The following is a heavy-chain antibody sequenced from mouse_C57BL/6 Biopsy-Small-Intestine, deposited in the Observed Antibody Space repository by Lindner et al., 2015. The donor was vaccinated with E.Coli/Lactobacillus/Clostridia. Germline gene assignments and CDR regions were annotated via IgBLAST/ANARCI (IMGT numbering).Heavy chain of an antibody. V-gene: IGHV1-31*01. J-gene: IGHJ2*01. CDR1: GYSFTVYY. CDR3: ASLTGTKGYFDF. CDR2: IYPFNGLS. Sequence: VQLQESGPELVKPGASVRISCKASGYSFTVYYMNWVKQSHGNILDWIGYIYPFNGLSSYNQKFKGKATLTVDKSSSTAYMELRSLTSEDSAVYYCASLTGTKGYFDFWGQGTTLTVSS. D-gene: IGHD4-1*01.